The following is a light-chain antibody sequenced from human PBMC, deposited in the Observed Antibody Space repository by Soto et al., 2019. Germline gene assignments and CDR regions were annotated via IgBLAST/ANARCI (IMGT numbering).Light chain of an antibody. V-gene: IGLV1-40*01. CDR2: GNT. Sequence: QSVLTQTPSVSGAPGQRVTISCTGTNSNIGAGYDVHWYQHLPGRAPKLLIYGNTHRPSGVPDRFSASKSGTSASLAITGLQPEDEADYYCQSFDNSLSGFYVFGSGTKLTVL. CDR3: QSFDNSLSGFYV. CDR1: NSNIGAGYD. J-gene: IGLJ1*01.